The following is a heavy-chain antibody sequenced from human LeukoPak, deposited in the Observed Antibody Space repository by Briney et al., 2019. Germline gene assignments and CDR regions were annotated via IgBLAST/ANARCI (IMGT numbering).Heavy chain of an antibody. CDR3: AMGLYYYDSSGYYYVGFDY. D-gene: IGHD3-22*01. V-gene: IGHV1-2*06. CDR1: GYTFTGYY. Sequence: ASVKVSCKASGYTFTGYYMHWVRQAPGQGLEWMGRINPNSGGTNYAQKFQGRVTMTRDTSISTAYMELSRLRSEDTAVYYCAMGLYYYDSSGYYYVGFDYWGQGTLVTVSS. CDR2: INPNSGGT. J-gene: IGHJ4*02.